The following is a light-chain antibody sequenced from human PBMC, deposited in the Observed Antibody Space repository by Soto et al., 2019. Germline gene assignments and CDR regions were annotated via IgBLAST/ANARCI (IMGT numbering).Light chain of an antibody. J-gene: IGKJ5*01. CDR1: QSVSSSY. CDR3: QQYCSSPIT. V-gene: IGKV3-20*01. Sequence: EIVLTQSPGTLSLSPGERATLSCRASQSVSSSYLAWYQQQPGQAPRLLIYGASSRATGIPDRFSGSGSGTDFTLTISRLEPEDFAVYYCQQYCSSPITFGQGTRLEIK. CDR2: GAS.